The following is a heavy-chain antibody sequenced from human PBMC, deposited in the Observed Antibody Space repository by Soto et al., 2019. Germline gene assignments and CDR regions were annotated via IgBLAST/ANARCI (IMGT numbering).Heavy chain of an antibody. D-gene: IGHD3-22*01. J-gene: IGHJ5*02. CDR2: IYPGDSDT. Sequence: GESLKISCKGSGYSFTSYWIGWVRQMPGKGLEWMGIIYPGDSDTRYSPSFQGQVTISADKSISTAYLQWSSLKASDTAMYYCARLTYYYDSSGYFSWFDPWGQGTLVTVSS. CDR1: GYSFTSYW. CDR3: ARLTYYYDSSGYFSWFDP. V-gene: IGHV5-51*01.